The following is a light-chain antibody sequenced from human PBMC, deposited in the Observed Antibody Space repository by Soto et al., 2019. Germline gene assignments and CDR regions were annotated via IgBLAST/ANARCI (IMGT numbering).Light chain of an antibody. J-gene: IGKJ4*01. CDR1: QSISSW. CDR3: QQYNSYSALT. V-gene: IGKV1-5*01. Sequence: DIQMTQSPSTLSASVGDRVTITCRASQSISSWLAWYQQKPGKAPKLLIYDASSLESGVPSRFSGSGSGTEFTLTTSSLQPDDFATYYRQQYNSYSALTFGGGTKVEIK. CDR2: DAS.